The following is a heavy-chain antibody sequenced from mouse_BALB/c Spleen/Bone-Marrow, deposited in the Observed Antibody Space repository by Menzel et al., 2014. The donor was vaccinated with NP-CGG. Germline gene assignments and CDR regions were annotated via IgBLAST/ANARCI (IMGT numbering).Heavy chain of an antibody. CDR3: ARGGDYGFMDY. CDR1: GYAFTNYL. CDR2: INPGSGGT. D-gene: IGHD1-2*01. V-gene: IGHV1-54*01. Sequence: VQLQQSGAELVRPGTSVKVSCKASGYAFTNYLIDWVKQRPGQGLEWIGVINPGSGGTNYNEKFRGKATLTADKSSSTAYMQLSSLTSDDSAVYFCARGGDYGFMDYWGQGTSVTVPS. J-gene: IGHJ4*01.